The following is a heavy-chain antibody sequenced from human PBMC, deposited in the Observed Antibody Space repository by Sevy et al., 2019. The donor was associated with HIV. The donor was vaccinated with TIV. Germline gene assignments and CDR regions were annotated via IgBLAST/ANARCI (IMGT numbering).Heavy chain of an antibody. Sequence: GGSLRLSCAASGFTFSSYEMSWVRQAPGKGLEWVSSINYIDRYIKYADSVRGRFTISRDNPKNSVSLRMNSLRDDDTAMYYCARLQSCGGSCYTFASSAQGYMVT. J-gene: IGHJ4*02. CDR3: ARLQSCGGSCYTFAS. D-gene: IGHD2-15*01. V-gene: IGHV3-21*06. CDR1: GFTFSSYE. CDR2: INYIDRYI.